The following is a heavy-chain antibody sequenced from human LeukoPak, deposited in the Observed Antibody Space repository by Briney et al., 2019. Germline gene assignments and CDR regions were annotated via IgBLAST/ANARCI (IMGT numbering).Heavy chain of an antibody. CDR3: AKGAYSSGPNWFDP. J-gene: IGHJ5*02. V-gene: IGHV3-53*01. D-gene: IGHD6-19*01. CDR1: GFTVSSNY. CDR2: IYSGGST. Sequence: GGSLRLSCAASGFTVSSNYMSWVRQAPGKGLEWVSVIYSGGSTYYADSVKGRFTISRDNSKNTLYLQMNSLRAEDTAVYYCAKGAYSSGPNWFDPWGQGTLVTVSS.